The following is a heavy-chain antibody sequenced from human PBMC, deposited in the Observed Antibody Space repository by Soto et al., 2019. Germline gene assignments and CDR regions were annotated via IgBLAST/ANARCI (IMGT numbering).Heavy chain of an antibody. CDR2: MSGNGGSA. Sequence: EVQLLESGGCLLQPGGSLRLSCAASGFTFSSYAMSWVRQAPGKGLEWVSGMSGNGGSAYYADSGKGRFTISRDNSKKTLYLQMNSLRAEDTAVYYCAKGPIFGVENIYDYWGQGTLVTVSS. D-gene: IGHD3-3*01. CDR1: GFTFSSYA. V-gene: IGHV3-23*01. J-gene: IGHJ4*02. CDR3: AKGPIFGVENIYDY.